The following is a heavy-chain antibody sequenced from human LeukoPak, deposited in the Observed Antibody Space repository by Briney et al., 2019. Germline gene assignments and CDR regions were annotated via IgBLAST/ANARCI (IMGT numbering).Heavy chain of an antibody. D-gene: IGHD4-23*01. Sequence: ASVKVSCKASGYTFTGYYMHWVRQAPGQGLGWMGWINPNSGGTNYAQKFQGRVTMTRDTSISTAYMELSRLRSDDTAVYYCARTRFPSTVVTPQAFDIWGQGTMVTVSS. CDR2: INPNSGGT. J-gene: IGHJ3*02. V-gene: IGHV1-2*02. CDR1: GYTFTGYY. CDR3: ARTRFPSTVVTPQAFDI.